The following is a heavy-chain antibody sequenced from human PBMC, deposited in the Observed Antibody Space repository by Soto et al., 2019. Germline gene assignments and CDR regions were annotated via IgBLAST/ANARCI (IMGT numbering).Heavy chain of an antibody. J-gene: IGHJ6*01. CDR3: AIDLGQLWPSVYYSRCMHF. CDR2: IIPIFGTA. Sequence: GTVRGYATGGVGQAHRKGLEWMGGIIPIFGTANYAQKFQGRVTITADESTSTANMELSSLRSEDTAVYYCAIDLGQLWPSVYYSRCMHFWGQG. V-gene: IGHV1-69*01. D-gene: IGHD5-18*01. CDR1: GTVRGYA.